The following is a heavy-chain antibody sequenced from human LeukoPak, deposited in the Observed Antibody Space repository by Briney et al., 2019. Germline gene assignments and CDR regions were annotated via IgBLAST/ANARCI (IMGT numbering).Heavy chain of an antibody. J-gene: IGHJ5*02. V-gene: IGHV3-11*01. CDR2: ISSSGTTT. D-gene: IGHD3-10*01. CDR1: GFTFSDHY. Sequence: PGGTQRLSCTGSGFTFSDHYMTWIRQAPGKGLEWISYISSSGTTTYYADSVKGRFTISRANAKTSVYLQMEGLRADDTAVYYCARVGSSRGWFDPWGHGTLVTVSS. CDR3: ARVGSSRGWFDP.